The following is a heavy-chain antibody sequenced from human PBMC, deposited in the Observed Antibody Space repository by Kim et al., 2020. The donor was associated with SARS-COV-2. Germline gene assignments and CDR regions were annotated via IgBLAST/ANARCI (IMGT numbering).Heavy chain of an antibody. CDR1: GYKFSSYG. CDR3: AKFLTSPEDY. CDR2: ISETGGST. V-gene: IGHV3-23*01. Sequence: GGSLRLSCAASGYKFSSYGMSWVRQAPGKGLEWVSGISETGGSTFYADAVKGRFIISRDNSKNILYLKINGLRAEDTAVYYCAKFLTSPEDYWGKGTLVTVSS. J-gene: IGHJ4*02. D-gene: IGHD4-4*01.